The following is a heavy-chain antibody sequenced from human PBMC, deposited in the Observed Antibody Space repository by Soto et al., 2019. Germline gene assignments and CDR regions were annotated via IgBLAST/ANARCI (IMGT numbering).Heavy chain of an antibody. CDR1: GFTFSNYW. D-gene: IGHD3-16*01. CDR2: VKSDGTT. CDR3: ANVRFGG. J-gene: IGHJ4*02. Sequence: EVQLVESGGGLVQPGGSLRLSCAASGFTFSNYWMYWVRQVPGKGLVWVSHVKSDGTTYYADSVKGRFTISRDNAKNTLYLQMNSLSAEDTAVYYCANVRFGGWGQGTLVTVSS. V-gene: IGHV3-74*01.